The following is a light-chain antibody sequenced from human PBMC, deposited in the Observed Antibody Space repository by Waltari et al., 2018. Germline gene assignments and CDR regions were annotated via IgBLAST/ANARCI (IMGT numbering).Light chain of an antibody. Sequence: SYELTQPPSVSVSPGQTARITCSGDALPKQYAYWYQQKPGQAPVQVIYQDSERPSGIHERFSGSSSGTTVALTISGVQAEDEADYYGQSADSSGTYVVFGGGTKLTVL. CDR2: QDS. CDR3: QSADSSGTYVV. CDR1: ALPKQY. V-gene: IGLV3-25*03. J-gene: IGLJ2*01.